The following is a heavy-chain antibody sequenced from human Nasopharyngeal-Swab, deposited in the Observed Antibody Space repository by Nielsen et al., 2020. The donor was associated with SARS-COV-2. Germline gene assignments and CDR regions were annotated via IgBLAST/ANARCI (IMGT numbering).Heavy chain of an antibody. CDR2: IYYSGST. CDR1: GGSISSGGYY. V-gene: IGHV4-31*03. CDR3: ARDLRSSSWDAFSL. J-gene: IGHJ3*01. Sequence: LRLSCTVSGGSISSGGYYWSWIRQHPGKGLEWIGYIYYSGSTYYNPSLKSRVTISVDTSKNQFSLKLSSVTAADTAVYYCARDLRSSSWDAFSLWGQGTVVTVSS. D-gene: IGHD6-13*01.